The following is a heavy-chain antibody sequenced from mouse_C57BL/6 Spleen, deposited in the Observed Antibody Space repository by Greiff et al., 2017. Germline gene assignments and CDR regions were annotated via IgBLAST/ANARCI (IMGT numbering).Heavy chain of an antibody. Sequence: QVQLKQPGAELVKPGASVKLSCKASGYTFTSYWMHWVKQRPGRGLEWIGRIDPNSGGTKYNEKFKSKATLTVDKPSSTAYMQLSSLTSEDSAVYYCARRGTAQAPLYYYAMDYWGQGTSVTVSS. CDR2: IDPNSGGT. D-gene: IGHD3-2*02. V-gene: IGHV1-72*01. CDR1: GYTFTSYW. CDR3: ARRGTAQAPLYYYAMDY. J-gene: IGHJ4*01.